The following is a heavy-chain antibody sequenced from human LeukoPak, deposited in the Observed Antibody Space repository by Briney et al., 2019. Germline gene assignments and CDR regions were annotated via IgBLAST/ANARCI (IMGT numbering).Heavy chain of an antibody. CDR1: GYTNPNYG. J-gene: IGHJ6*03. Sequence: ASVKVSCKISGYTNPNYGVTWVRQAPGPGLEWMGWISIYNGNTQYAPRFQGRVTLTRDTSTTTVYMDLRSLTSDDTAVYYCASPAKGAFFYYYMDVWGKGTSVIVSS. CDR2: ISIYNGNT. D-gene: IGHD3-3*01. V-gene: IGHV1-18*01. CDR3: ASPAKGAFFYYYMDV.